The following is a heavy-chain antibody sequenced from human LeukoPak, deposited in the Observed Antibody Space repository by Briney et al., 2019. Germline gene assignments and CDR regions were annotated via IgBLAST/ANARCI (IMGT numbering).Heavy chain of an antibody. CDR1: GFTVSSNY. J-gene: IGHJ4*02. Sequence: GGSLRLSCAASGFTVSSNYMSWVRQAPGKGLEWVSVIYSGGSTYYADSVKGRFTISRDNSKNTLYLQMNSLRAEDTAVYYCARVGVAGDGGSDYWGQGTLVTVSS. CDR2: IYSGGST. D-gene: IGHD6-19*01. CDR3: ARVGVAGDGGSDY. V-gene: IGHV3-53*01.